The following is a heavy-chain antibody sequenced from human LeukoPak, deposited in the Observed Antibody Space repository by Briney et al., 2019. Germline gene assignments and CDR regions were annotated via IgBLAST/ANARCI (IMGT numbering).Heavy chain of an antibody. Sequence: PGGSLTLSCAASGFSFSTYAMHWVRQAPGKGLEWVAVLSDDGSDKYYADSVKGRFTLSRDNSNNTLYAQMNTLRAEETAVYYCARYSGSGYYDSSGSFFDYGGQGTLVTVSS. CDR3: ARYSGSGYYDSSGSFFDY. J-gene: IGHJ4*02. CDR2: LSDDGSDK. V-gene: IGHV3-30*01. CDR1: GFSFSTYA. D-gene: IGHD3-22*01.